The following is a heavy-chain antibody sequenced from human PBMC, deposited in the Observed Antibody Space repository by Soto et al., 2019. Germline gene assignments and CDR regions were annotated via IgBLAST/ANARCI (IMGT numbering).Heavy chain of an antibody. V-gene: IGHV4-59*01. Sequence: SETLSLTCTVSGGSISSYYWSWIRQPPGKGLEWIGYIYYSGSTNYNPSLKSRVTISVDTSKNQFSLKLSSVTAADTAVYYCARSVDILATILFDYWGQGTLVTVSS. D-gene: IGHD5-12*01. CDR3: ARSVDILATILFDY. J-gene: IGHJ4*02. CDR1: GGSISSYY. CDR2: IYYSGST.